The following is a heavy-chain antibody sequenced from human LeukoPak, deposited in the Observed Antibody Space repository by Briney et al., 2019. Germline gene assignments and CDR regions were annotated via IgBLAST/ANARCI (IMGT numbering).Heavy chain of an antibody. V-gene: IGHV4-59*02. CDR2: LSHRGSS. Sequence: PSETLSLTCTVSGGSVSNYWSWIRRPPGRGLEWIAYLSHRGSSDSNPSLTSRVTTLVDTSKNQFSLKLTSVTAADTAVYYCARARYANAWYAFDIWGHGTMVTVSS. CDR3: ARARYANAWYAFDI. J-gene: IGHJ3*02. D-gene: IGHD2-2*01. CDR1: GGSVSNY.